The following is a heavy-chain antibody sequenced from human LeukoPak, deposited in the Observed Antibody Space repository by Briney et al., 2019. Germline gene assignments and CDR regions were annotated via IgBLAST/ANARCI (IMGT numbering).Heavy chain of an antibody. Sequence: SQTLSLTCTVSGGSISSGGYYWSWIRHHPGKGLEWIGYIYYSGSTYYNPSLKSRVSISVDTSKNQFSLKLSSVTAADTAVYYCARCPLVRGVILPWFDPWGQGTLVTVSS. D-gene: IGHD3-10*01. CDR1: GGSISSGGYY. CDR2: IYYSGST. V-gene: IGHV4-31*03. J-gene: IGHJ5*02. CDR3: ARCPLVRGVILPWFDP.